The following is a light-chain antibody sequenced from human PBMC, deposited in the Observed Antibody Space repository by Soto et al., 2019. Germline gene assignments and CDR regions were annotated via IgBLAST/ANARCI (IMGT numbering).Light chain of an antibody. V-gene: IGLV2-14*01. CDR2: EVS. Sequence: QSALTQSASVSGSPGQSITISCTGTSTDVGFYNYVSWYQQHPGKAPKLMIYEVSNRPSGVSNRFSGSKSGNTASLTISGLQPEDEADYYCSSYTSQNTAIFGGGTKLTVL. CDR3: SSYTSQNTAI. J-gene: IGLJ2*01. CDR1: STDVGFYNY.